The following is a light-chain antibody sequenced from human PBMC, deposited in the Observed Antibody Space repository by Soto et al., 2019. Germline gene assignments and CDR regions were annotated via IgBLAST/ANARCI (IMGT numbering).Light chain of an antibody. V-gene: IGLV1-40*01. CDR1: SSNIGAGYD. Sequence: QSVLTQPPSVSGAPGQRVTISCTGRSSNIGAGYDVHWYQQLPGTAPKLLIYGNSNRPSGVPDRFSGSKSGTSASLAITGLQAEDEADYYCQSYDSSRGVFGGGTKLTVL. J-gene: IGLJ2*01. CDR2: GNS. CDR3: QSYDSSRGV.